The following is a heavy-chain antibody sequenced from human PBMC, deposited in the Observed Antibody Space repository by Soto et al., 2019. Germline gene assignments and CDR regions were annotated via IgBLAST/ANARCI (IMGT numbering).Heavy chain of an antibody. CDR1: GYSFVNYW. V-gene: IGHV5-51*01. Sequence: EVQLVQSESEVKKQGESLKISCKVSGYSFVNYWIGWVRQMPGKGLEWMGNVYPGDSDTDYSPSFQGHVTISADKSITTTYLQRSSLQAADTAIYYCARQSLSSSAFDFWGQGTLVIVSS. CDR2: VYPGDSDT. J-gene: IGHJ4*02. CDR3: ARQSLSSSAFDF. D-gene: IGHD6-13*01.